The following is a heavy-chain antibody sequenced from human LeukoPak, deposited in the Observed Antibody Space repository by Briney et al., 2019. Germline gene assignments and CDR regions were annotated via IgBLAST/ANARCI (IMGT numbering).Heavy chain of an antibody. J-gene: IGHJ4*02. V-gene: IGHV3-53*01. D-gene: IGHD5-18*01. CDR3: GRDQGTNTDMVRVGYFDY. CDR2: IYSGGVT. Sequence: PGGSLRLSCAASGFTVSSNYMSWLRQAPGXGLEWVSVIYSGGVTYYANSVKGRLTISRDHSKNTLYMKMNSLRAEDTAVYYCGRDQGTNTDMVRVGYFDYWGQGILVTVSS. CDR1: GFTVSSNY.